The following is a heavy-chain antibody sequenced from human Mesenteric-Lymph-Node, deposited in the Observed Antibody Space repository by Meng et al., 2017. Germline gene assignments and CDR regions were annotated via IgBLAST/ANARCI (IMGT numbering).Heavy chain of an antibody. CDR1: GDSVSSTGAA. V-gene: IGHV6-1*01. D-gene: IGHD1/OR15-1a*01. CDR3: ARDYGTSRPFEY. Sequence: QVPLQQAGAGLGTPSQTPPPSCAISGDSVSSTGAAWNWIRQSPSRGLEWLGRTYYRSKWYNDSAVSVKGRIAINPDTSKNQFFLQLNSVTPEDTAVYYCARDYGTSRPFEYWGQGILVTVSS. J-gene: IGHJ4*02. CDR2: TYYRSKWYN.